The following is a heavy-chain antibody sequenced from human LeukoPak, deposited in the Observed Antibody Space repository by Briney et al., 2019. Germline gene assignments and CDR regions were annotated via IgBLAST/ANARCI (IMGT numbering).Heavy chain of an antibody. CDR2: ITTSDGNT. CDR1: GFTFSSYT. CDR3: ARGEGDYDILTGDY. J-gene: IGHJ4*02. V-gene: IGHV3-21*01. Sequence: GGSLRLSCAASGFTFSSYTISWVRQAPGKGLEWVSTITTSDGNTYYADSVKGRFTISRDNAENSLYLQMNSLRAEDTAVYYCARGEGDYDILTGDYWGQGTLVTVSS. D-gene: IGHD3-9*01.